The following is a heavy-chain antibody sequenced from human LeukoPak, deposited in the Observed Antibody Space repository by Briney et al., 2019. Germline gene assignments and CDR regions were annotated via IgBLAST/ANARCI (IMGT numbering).Heavy chain of an antibody. CDR1: GGSFSGYY. J-gene: IGHJ3*02. Sequence: SETLSLTCAVYGGSFSGYYWSWIRQPPGKGLEWIGEINHSGSTNYNPSLKSRVTISVDTSKNQFSLKLSSVTAADTAVYYCARDPPDSSGYYFRFDAFDIWGQGTMVTVSS. V-gene: IGHV4-34*01. D-gene: IGHD3-22*01. CDR2: INHSGST. CDR3: ARDPPDSSGYYFRFDAFDI.